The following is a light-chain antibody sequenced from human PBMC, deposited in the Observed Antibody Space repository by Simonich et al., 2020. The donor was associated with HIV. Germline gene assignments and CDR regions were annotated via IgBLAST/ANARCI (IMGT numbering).Light chain of an antibody. CDR2: DVT. Sequence: QSALTQPASVSGSPGQSITISCTGTSSDVGGYNYVSWFQQNPGKAPKLMIYDVTNRPSGVFNRFSGSKSGNTSSLTISGLQSEDEADYYCSSYTSISTLDVVFGGGTKLTVL. CDR3: SSYTSISTLDVV. CDR1: SSDVGGYNY. J-gene: IGLJ2*01. V-gene: IGLV2-14*01.